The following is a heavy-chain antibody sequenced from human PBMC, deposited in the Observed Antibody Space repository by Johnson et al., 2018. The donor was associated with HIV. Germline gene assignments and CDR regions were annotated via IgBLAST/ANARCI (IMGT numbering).Heavy chain of an antibody. V-gene: IGHV3-30*19. J-gene: IGHJ3*01. Sequence: QVQLVESGGGVVQPGGSLRLSCAASGFTFSSYGMHWVRQAPGKGLEWVAVISYDGSNKYYADSVKGRFTISRDDSKNTLYLQMKSLKSEDTAVYYCLRSIPATGRDAFDVWGQGTMVTVSS. D-gene: IGHD6-13*01. CDR2: ISYDGSNK. CDR3: LRSIPATGRDAFDV. CDR1: GFTFSSYG.